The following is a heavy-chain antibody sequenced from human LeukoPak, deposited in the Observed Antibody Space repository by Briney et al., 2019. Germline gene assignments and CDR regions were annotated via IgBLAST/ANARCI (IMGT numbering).Heavy chain of an antibody. V-gene: IGHV1-2*02. CDR2: INPNSGGT. CDR1: GYTFTGYY. Sequence: ASVKVSCKASGYTFTGYYMHWVRQAPGQGLEWMGWINPNSGGTNYAQKFQGRVTMTRDTSISTAYMELSRLRSDDTAVYYCARDHYYDSSGYIYGYWGQGTLVTVSS. CDR3: ARDHYYDSSGYIYGY. D-gene: IGHD3-22*01. J-gene: IGHJ4*02.